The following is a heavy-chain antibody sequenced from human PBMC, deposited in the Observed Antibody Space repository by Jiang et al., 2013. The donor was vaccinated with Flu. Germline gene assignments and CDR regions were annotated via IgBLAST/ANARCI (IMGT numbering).Heavy chain of an antibody. CDR3: AALVATTPY. CDR1: GYTFTAYY. D-gene: IGHD5-12*01. CDR2: INPNTGGT. V-gene: IGHV1-2*04. J-gene: IGHJ4*02. Sequence: SGAEVKKSGASVKVSCKASGYTFTAYYMHWVRQAPGQGLEWMGWINPNTGGTNYAQKFQGYVTMARDTSISTAYMELGRLRSDDTAVYYCAALVATTPYWGQGTLVTVSS.